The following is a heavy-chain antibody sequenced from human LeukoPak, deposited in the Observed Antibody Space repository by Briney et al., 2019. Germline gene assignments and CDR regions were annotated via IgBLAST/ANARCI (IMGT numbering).Heavy chain of an antibody. CDR3: AREPAIVVVPAAIGQHPYYYYMDV. CDR2: IKTRTESYDI. CDR1: GFPFSDFD. J-gene: IGHJ6*03. V-gene: IGHV3-73*01. Sequence: GGSLRPSCVASGFPFSDFDVRWVRQASGEGLEWVGCIKTRTESYDIAYAASVKGRFTISRDDSKNTAYLQMDSLRTEDTAVYYCAREPAIVVVPAAIGQHPYYYYMDVWGKGTTVTVSS. D-gene: IGHD2-2*01.